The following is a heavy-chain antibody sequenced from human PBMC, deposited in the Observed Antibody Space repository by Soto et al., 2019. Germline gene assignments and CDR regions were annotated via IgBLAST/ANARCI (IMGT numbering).Heavy chain of an antibody. D-gene: IGHD3-3*01. CDR2: ISGSGGST. V-gene: IGHV3-23*01. CDR1: GFTFSSYA. J-gene: IGHJ6*02. Sequence: GVSLRLSCAASGFTFSSYAMSWVRQAPGKGLEWVSAISGSGGSTYYADSVKGRFTISRDNSKNTLYLQMNSLRAEDTAVYYCAKVRQGFWSASYGMDVWGQGTTVTVSS. CDR3: AKVRQGFWSASYGMDV.